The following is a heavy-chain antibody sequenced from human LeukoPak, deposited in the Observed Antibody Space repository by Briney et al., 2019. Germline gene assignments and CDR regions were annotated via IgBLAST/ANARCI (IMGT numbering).Heavy chain of an antibody. CDR2: ISAYSGNT. CDR3: ARGSLSGYEGAMDV. CDR1: GYTFSDYG. J-gene: IGHJ6*02. Sequence: ASVTVSCKASGYTFSDYGITWVRQAPGQGPEWMGWISAYSGNTNYGQKFQGRVTMTTDTSTTTAYMELRSLRSDDTALYFCARGSLSGYEGAMDVWGQGTTVTVSS. V-gene: IGHV1-18*01. D-gene: IGHD5-12*01.